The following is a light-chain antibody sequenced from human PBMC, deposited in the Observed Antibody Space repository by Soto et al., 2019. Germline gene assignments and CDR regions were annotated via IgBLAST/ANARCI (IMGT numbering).Light chain of an antibody. Sequence: DIVMTQSPDSLAVSLGERATINCKSSQSVLKSSNNKNHLAWYQQKPGQPPKLLVYWASTRESGVPDRFSGSGSGTDFTLSISSLQAEDVAVYYCQQYSTPPYTFGQGTKLEIK. V-gene: IGKV4-1*01. CDR1: QSVLKSSNNKNH. CDR3: QQYSTPPYT. J-gene: IGKJ2*01. CDR2: WAS.